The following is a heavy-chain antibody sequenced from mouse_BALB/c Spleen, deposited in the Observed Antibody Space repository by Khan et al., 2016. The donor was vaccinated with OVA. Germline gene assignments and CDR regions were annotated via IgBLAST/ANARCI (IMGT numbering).Heavy chain of an antibody. CDR1: GYSITNGYF. D-gene: IGHD3-1*01. V-gene: IGHV3-6*02. CDR2: IRYDGNT. Sequence: EVQLQESGPGLVKPSQSLSLTCSVTGYSITNGYFWNWIRQFPGNNLEWMGYIRYDGNTNYNPSLKNRISITRDTSKNQFFLNLNSVTPEDTATYYCARGGSSGPAWFTYWGQGTLVTFSA. CDR3: ARGGSSGPAWFTY. J-gene: IGHJ3*01.